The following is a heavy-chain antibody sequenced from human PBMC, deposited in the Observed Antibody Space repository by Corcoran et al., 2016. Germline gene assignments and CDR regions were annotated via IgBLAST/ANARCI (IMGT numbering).Heavy chain of an antibody. J-gene: IGHJ4*02. CDR3: ARDVGIVVVVAATCGLGY. V-gene: IGHV1-2*02. Sequence: QVQLVQSGAEVKKPGASVKVSCKASGYTFTGYYMHWVRQAPGQGLEWMGWINPNSGGTNYAQKFQGRVTMTRDTSISTAYMELSRLRSDATAVYYCARDVGIVVVVAATCGLGYWGQGTLVTVSS. CDR1: GYTFTGYY. D-gene: IGHD2-15*01. CDR2: INPNSGGT.